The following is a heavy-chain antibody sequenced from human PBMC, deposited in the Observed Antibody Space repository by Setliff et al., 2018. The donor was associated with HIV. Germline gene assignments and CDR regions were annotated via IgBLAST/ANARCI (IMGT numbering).Heavy chain of an antibody. CDR2: ISKNSFSI. V-gene: IGHV3-23*01. CDR3: ATGRLRATSPFDN. Sequence: HPGGSLRLSCAASGFTFDNVDMNWVRQAPGKGPEWVSSISKNSFSIYYTDSVKGRFTVSRDNSRDTLYLQMNSLRAEDTAVYYCATGRLRATSPFDNWGQGTLVTVSS. D-gene: IGHD1-26*01. J-gene: IGHJ4*02. CDR1: GFTFDNVD.